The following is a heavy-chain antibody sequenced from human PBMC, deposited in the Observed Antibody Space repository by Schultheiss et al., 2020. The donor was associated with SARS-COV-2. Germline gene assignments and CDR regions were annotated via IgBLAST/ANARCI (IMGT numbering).Heavy chain of an antibody. V-gene: IGHV1-46*04. J-gene: IGHJ6*03. Sequence: ASVKVSCKASGGTFSSYAISWVRQAPGQGLEWMGIINPSGGSTSYAQKLQGRVTMTRDTSTSTVYMELSSLRSEDTAVYYCARESGPSLRSYYYMDVWGKGTTVTVSS. CDR1: GGTFSSYA. CDR3: ARESGPSLRSYYYMDV. D-gene: IGHD5/OR15-5a*01. CDR2: INPSGGST.